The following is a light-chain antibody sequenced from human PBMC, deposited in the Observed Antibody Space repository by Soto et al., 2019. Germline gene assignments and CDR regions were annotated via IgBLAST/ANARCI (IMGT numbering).Light chain of an antibody. CDR2: GAS. CDR3: QQYSSSPLT. CDR1: QSVSRSY. Sequence: EIVLTQSPGTLSLSPGERATLSCRASQSVSRSYLAWYQQKPGQAPRLLIYGASSRSTGIPDRFSGSGSGTEFTLTISRLEPEDFAVYYCQQYSSSPLTFGGGTKVEIK. V-gene: IGKV3-20*01. J-gene: IGKJ4*02.